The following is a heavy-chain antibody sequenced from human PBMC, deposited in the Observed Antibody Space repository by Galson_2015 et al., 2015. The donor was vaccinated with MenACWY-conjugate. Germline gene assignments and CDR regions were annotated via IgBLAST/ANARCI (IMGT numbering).Heavy chain of an antibody. V-gene: IGHV3-74*01. CDR1: GFTFNNYW. D-gene: IGHD3-10*01. CDR3: TRGNDVFGRFDP. J-gene: IGHJ5*02. CDR2: ISRNGSVT. Sequence: SLRLSCAASGFTFNNYWMHWVRQAPGKGLEWVSRISRNGSVTNYADSVKGRFTLSRDNAKNTLYLQMNSLRGYDTALYYCTRGNDVFGRFDPWGQGTLVTVSS.